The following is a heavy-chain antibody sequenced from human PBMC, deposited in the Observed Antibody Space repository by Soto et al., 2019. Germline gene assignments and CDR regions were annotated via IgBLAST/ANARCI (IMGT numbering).Heavy chain of an antibody. CDR2: ISSGGSA. V-gene: IGHV3-66*01. CDR1: GFTVSSNY. J-gene: IGHJ4*02. D-gene: IGHD1-1*01. CDR3: VRGERRPRFDY. Sequence: EVQLVESGGGLVQPGGSLRLPCAASGFTVSSNYMSWVRQAPGKGVDWVSLISSGGSAYYADSVKGRFTISRDTSKNTLTLQMNSLRVEDTAVYYCVRGERRPRFDYWGQGTLVTVSS.